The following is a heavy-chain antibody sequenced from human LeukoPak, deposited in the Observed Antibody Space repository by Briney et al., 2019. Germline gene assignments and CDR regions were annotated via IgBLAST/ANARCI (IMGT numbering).Heavy chain of an antibody. V-gene: IGHV3-23*01. CDR3: AKAVAPAASPYYFDY. D-gene: IGHD2-2*01. CDR2: ISGRGGST. J-gene: IGHJ4*02. CDR1: GFTFSSYA. Sequence: GGSLRLPCAASGFTFSSYAMSWVRQAPGKGLEWVSAISGRGGSTYYADSVKGRFTISRDNSKNTLYLQMNSLRAEDTAVYYCAKAVAPAASPYYFDYWGQGTLVTVSS.